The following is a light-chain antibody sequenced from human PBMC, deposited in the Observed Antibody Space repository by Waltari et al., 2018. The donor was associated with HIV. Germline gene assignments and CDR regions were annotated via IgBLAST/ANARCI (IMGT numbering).Light chain of an antibody. V-gene: IGKV3-15*01. Sequence: EIVMTQSPATLSVSPGERATLSCRASHGVSNNLAWFQQKPGQAPRLLIYGASTRATGVPGRFSGSGSGKDFTLTISSLQSEDFALYYCQQNDDWPWTFGQGTKLEIK. J-gene: IGKJ1*01. CDR1: HGVSNN. CDR3: QQNDDWPWT. CDR2: GAS.